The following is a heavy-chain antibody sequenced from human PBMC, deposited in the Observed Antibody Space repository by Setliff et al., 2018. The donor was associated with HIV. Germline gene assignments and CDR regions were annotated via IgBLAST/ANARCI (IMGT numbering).Heavy chain of an antibody. Sequence: GESLKISCAASRFTFSNYVMSWVRQAPGRGLEWVSSISPGGIDTYYADSVKGRFTISRDNSKNTLYLQMNSLRANDTAVYYCAKEREYYYDSSGSEYWGQGTLVTVSS. D-gene: IGHD3-22*01. J-gene: IGHJ4*02. V-gene: IGHV3-23*01. CDR3: AKEREYYYDSSGSEY. CDR1: RFTFSNYV. CDR2: ISPGGIDT.